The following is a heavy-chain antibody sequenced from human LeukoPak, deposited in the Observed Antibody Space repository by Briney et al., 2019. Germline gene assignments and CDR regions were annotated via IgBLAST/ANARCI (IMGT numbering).Heavy chain of an antibody. J-gene: IGHJ5*02. D-gene: IGHD3-9*01. CDR2: IIPIFGTA. CDR3: ARAIDYDILTGYYSLTA. V-gene: IGHV1-69*05. CDR1: GGTFSSYA. Sequence: SVKVSCKASGGTFSSYAISWVRQAPGQGLEWMGRIIPIFGTAIYAQKFQGRVTITTDESTSTAYMELSSLRSEDTAVYYCARAIDYDILTGYYSLTAWGQGTLVTVSS.